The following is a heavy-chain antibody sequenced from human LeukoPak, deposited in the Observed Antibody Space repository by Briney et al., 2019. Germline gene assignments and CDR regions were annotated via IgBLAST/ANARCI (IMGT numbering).Heavy chain of an antibody. CDR3: ARWDGSGSYGVY. CDR1: VSAFSSNT. J-gene: IGHJ4*02. CDR2: FIPILGIA. D-gene: IGHD3-10*01. V-gene: IGHV1-69*02. Sequence: SLTASVSAFSSNTIGWARHGPGQGHGWVGSFIPILGIANYAQKFQGRVTITADKSTSTAYMELSSLRSEDTAVYYCARWDGSGSYGVYWGQGTLVTVSS.